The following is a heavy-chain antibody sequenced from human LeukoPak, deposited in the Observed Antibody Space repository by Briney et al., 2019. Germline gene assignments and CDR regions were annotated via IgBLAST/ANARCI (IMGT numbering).Heavy chain of an antibody. D-gene: IGHD4-11*01. Sequence: PGGSLRLSCAASGFTFDDYGMSWVRQAPGKGLEWVSGINWNGGSTGYADSVKGRFTISRDNAKNSLYLQMNSLRAEDTALYYCARGFTDDYSNYGRYMDVWGKGTTVTVSS. CDR1: GFTFDDYG. J-gene: IGHJ6*03. CDR3: ARGFTDDYSNYGRYMDV. V-gene: IGHV3-20*04. CDR2: INWNGGST.